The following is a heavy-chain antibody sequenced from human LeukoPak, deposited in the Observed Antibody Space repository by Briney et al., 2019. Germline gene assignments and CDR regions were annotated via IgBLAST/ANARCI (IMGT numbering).Heavy chain of an antibody. D-gene: IGHD3-3*01. CDR2: ISGSGGST. J-gene: IGHJ4*02. CDR1: GFTFSSYA. CDR3: AKVPYYDFWRGPDY. Sequence: GGSLRLSCAASGFTFSSYAISWVRQAPGKGLEWVSAISGSGGSTYYADSVKGRFTISRDNSKNTLYLQMNSLRAEDTAVYYCAKVPYYDFWRGPDYWGRGALVTVSS. V-gene: IGHV3-23*01.